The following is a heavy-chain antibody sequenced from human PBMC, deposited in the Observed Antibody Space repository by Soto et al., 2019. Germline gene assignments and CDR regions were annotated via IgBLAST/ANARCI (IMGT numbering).Heavy chain of an antibody. CDR2: INQDGNED. V-gene: IGHV3-7*01. CDR3: ARTGEGHHDFLDY. J-gene: IGHJ4*02. CDR1: GFTFSSYW. D-gene: IGHD1-1*01. Sequence: GGSLRLSCAASGFTFSSYWMNWVRQAPGKGLEWVANINQDGNEDNLLDSVEGRFTISRDNAKNSLFLQMNSLRVDDTAVYYCARTGEGHHDFLDYWGQGALVTVSS.